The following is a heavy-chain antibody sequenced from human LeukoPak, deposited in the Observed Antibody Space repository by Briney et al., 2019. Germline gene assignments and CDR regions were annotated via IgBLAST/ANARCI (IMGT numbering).Heavy chain of an antibody. CDR1: GCTFTGYY. J-gene: IGHJ5*02. D-gene: IGHD3-10*01. CDR3: ARSMITMVRGVIIERNWFDP. CDR2: INPNSGGT. Sequence: GASVKVSCRASGCTFTGYYMHWVRQAPGQGLEWMGWINPNSGGTNYAQKFQGRVTMTRDTSISTAYMELSRLRSDDTAVYYCARSMITMVRGVIIERNWFDPWGQGTLVTVSS. V-gene: IGHV1-2*02.